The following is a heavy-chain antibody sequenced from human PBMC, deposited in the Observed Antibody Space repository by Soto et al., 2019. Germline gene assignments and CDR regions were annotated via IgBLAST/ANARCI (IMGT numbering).Heavy chain of an antibody. CDR3: AKSRWWQQPLRFDP. V-gene: IGHV3-30*18. J-gene: IGHJ5*02. CDR2: ISYDGSNK. Sequence: GGSLRLSCAASGFTFSSYGMHWVRQAPGKGLEWVAVISYDGSNKYYADSVKGRFTISRDNSKNTLYLQMNSLRAEDTAVYYCAKSRWWQQPLRFDPWGQGTLVTVSS. D-gene: IGHD6-13*01. CDR1: GFTFSSYG.